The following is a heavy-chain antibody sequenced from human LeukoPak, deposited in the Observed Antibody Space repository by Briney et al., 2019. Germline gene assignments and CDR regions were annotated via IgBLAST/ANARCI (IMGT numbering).Heavy chain of an antibody. V-gene: IGHV4-59*12. CDR1: CVSPSRYY. CDR3: ARYDAKWRRFDY. CDR2: MYYSGST. J-gene: IGHJ4*02. Sequence: SETLSLTCTVSCVSPSRYYWSCIRHPPGRGLEWIAYMYYSGSTNYNPSLKSRVTISVDTSKNQFSLKLSSVTAADTAVYYCARYDAKWRRFDYWGQGTLVTVSS. D-gene: IGHD1-26*01.